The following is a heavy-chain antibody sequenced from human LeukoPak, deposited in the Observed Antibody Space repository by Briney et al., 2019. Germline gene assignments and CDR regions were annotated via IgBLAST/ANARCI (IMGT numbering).Heavy chain of an antibody. CDR1: GGSISSSSYY. J-gene: IGHJ4*02. V-gene: IGHV4-39*01. CDR2: IYYSGST. CDR3: ASLRGYSHGLLDY. D-gene: IGHD5-18*01. Sequence: PSETLSLTCTVSGGSISSSSYYWGWIRQPPGKGLEWIGSIYYSGSTYYNPSLKSRVTISVDTSKNQFSLKLSSVTAADTAVYYCASLRGYSHGLLDYWGQGTLVTVSS.